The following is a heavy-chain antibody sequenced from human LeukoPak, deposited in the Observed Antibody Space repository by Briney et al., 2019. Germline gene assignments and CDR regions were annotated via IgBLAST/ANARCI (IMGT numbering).Heavy chain of an antibody. Sequence: GASVKVSCKASGYTFTSYAMHWVRQAPGQRLEWMGWINAGNGNTKYSQKFQGRVTITTDESTSTAYMELSSLRSEDTAVYYCARLTGYCSSTSCYRAFDIWGQGTMVTVSS. CDR2: INAGNGNT. J-gene: IGHJ3*02. V-gene: IGHV1-3*01. CDR1: GYTFTSYA. D-gene: IGHD2-2*02. CDR3: ARLTGYCSSTSCYRAFDI.